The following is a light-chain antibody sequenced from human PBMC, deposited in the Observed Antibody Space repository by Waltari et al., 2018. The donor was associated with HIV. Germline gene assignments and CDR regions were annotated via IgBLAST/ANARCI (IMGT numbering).Light chain of an antibody. V-gene: IGLV2-23*01. CDR2: EGS. J-gene: IGLJ2*01. CDR3: CSYAGSRTLSVL. Sequence: QSALTQPASVSGSPGQSITISCTGTSSDVGNYNLVSWYQQYPGKAPKLTIYEGSKRPSGVSNLFSGSKSGNTASLTISGLQGEDEADYYCCSYAGSRTLSVLFGGGTKLTVL. CDR1: SSDVGNYNL.